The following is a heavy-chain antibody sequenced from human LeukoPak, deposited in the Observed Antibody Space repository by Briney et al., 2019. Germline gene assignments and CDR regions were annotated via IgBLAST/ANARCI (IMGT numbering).Heavy chain of an antibody. V-gene: IGHV1-2*02. CDR3: ARVGELSP. J-gene: IGHJ5*02. CDR1: GYNFTGYY. CDR2: INPNTGGT. D-gene: IGHD1-26*01. Sequence: GASVKVSCKASGYNFTGYYLHWVRQAPGQGLEWMGWINPNTGGTNFAQKFQGRVTMSRDTSISTAYMELSSLRSDDTAVYNCARVGELSPWGQGTLVTVSS.